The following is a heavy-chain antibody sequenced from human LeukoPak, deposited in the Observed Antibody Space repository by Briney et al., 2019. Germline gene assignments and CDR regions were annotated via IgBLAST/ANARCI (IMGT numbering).Heavy chain of an antibody. CDR1: GFTFSSYA. D-gene: IGHD1-26*01. CDR3: AKGISGSYYGRTYYFDY. V-gene: IGHV3-30*04. J-gene: IGHJ4*02. CDR2: ISYDGSNK. Sequence: GGSLRLSCAASGFTFSSYAMHWVRQAPGKGLEWVAVISYDGSNKYYADSVKGRFTISRHNSKNTLYLQMNSLRAEDTAVYYCAKGISGSYYGRTYYFDYWGQGTLVTVSS.